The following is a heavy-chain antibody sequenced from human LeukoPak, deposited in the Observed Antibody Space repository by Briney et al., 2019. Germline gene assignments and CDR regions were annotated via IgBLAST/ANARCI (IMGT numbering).Heavy chain of an antibody. J-gene: IGHJ4*02. CDR1: GYSFTSYW. Sequence: GESLKISCQGSGYSFTSYWIGWVRQMPGKGLEWMGIIYPGDSDTRYSPSFQGQVTISADKSISTAYLQWSSLKASDTAMYYCARHVSLRSRHFDYWGQGTLVTVSS. V-gene: IGHV5-51*01. CDR2: IYPGDSDT. D-gene: IGHD5-12*01. CDR3: ARHVSLRSRHFDY.